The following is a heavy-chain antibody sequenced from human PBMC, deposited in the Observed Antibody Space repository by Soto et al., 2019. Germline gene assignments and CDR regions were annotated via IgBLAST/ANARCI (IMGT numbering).Heavy chain of an antibody. D-gene: IGHD3-22*01. J-gene: IGHJ4*02. CDR3: AKDPDYYDSSGCPDPDY. Sequence: PGGSLRLSCAASGFTFSSYAMSWVRQAPGKGLEWVSAISGSGGSTYYADSVKGRFTISRDNSKNTLYLQMNSLRAEDTAVYYCAKDPDYYDSSGCPDPDYWGQGTLVTVSS. V-gene: IGHV3-23*01. CDR1: GFTFSSYA. CDR2: ISGSGGST.